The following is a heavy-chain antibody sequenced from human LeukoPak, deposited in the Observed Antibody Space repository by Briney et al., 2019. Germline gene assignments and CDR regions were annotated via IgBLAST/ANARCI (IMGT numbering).Heavy chain of an antibody. D-gene: IGHD6-13*01. CDR1: GFTFSSSA. CDR2: ISYDESNK. Sequence: GGSLRLSCAASGFTFSSSAMHWVRQTPGKGLEWVAVISYDESNKYYADSVKGRFTISRDNFKKMLYLQMNSLRDEDTAVYYCARHLRAHSSSLFFDYWGQGTLVTVSS. J-gene: IGHJ4*02. CDR3: ARHLRAHSSSLFFDY. V-gene: IGHV3-30-3*01.